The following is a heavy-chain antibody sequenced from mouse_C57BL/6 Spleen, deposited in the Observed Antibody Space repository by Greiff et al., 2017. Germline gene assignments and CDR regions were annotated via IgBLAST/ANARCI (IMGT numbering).Heavy chain of an antibody. D-gene: IGHD2-1*01. CDR1: GFTFSSYA. J-gene: IGHJ2*01. CDR2: ISDGGSYT. CDR3: ARESARYGNFDY. V-gene: IGHV5-4*01. Sequence: EVQGVESGGGLVKPGGSLKLSCAASGFTFSSYAMSWVRQTPEKRLEWVATISDGGSYTYYPDNVKGRFTISRDNAKNNLYLQMSHLKSEDTAMYYCARESARYGNFDYWGQGTTLTVSS.